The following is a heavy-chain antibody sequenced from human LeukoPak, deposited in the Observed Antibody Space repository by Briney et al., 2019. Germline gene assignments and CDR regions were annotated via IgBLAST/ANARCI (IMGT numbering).Heavy chain of an antibody. V-gene: IGHV3-30-3*01. CDR1: GFIFSSYA. CDR2: ISYDGSNK. J-gene: IGHJ4*02. Sequence: PGGSLRLSCAASGFIFSSYAMPWVRQAPGEGLEWVAVISYDGSNKYYADSVKGRFTISRDNSKNTLYLQMNSLRAEDTAVYYCARSDSSSWYYFDYWGQGTLVTVSS. CDR3: ARSDSSSWYYFDY. D-gene: IGHD6-13*01.